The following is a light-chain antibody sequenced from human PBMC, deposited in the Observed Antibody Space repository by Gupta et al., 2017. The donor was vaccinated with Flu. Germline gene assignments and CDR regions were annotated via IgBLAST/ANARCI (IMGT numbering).Light chain of an antibody. CDR2: GAS. CDR1: QSVSSSY. Sequence: GLGESPLIISWNTGVRAALSCRASQSVSSSYLAWYQQKPGQAPRLLIYGASSRATGIPDRFSASGSGTDFTLTISRLEPEDFAVYYCQQYGSSPWTFGQGTKVEIK. V-gene: IGKV3-20*01. CDR3: QQYGSSPWT. J-gene: IGKJ1*01.